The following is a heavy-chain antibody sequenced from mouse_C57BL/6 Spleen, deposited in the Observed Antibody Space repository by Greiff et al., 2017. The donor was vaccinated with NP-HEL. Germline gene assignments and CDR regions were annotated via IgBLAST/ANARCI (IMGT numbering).Heavy chain of an antibody. CDR1: GYSFTDYN. Sequence: EVQLQQSGPELVKPGASVKISCKASGYSFTDYNMNWVKQSHGKSLEWIGVINPNYGTTRYNQKFKGKATLTVDQSSSTAYMQLNSLTSEDSAVYYCARRCYGNHYAMDYWGQGTSVTVSS. J-gene: IGHJ4*01. D-gene: IGHD2-1*01. V-gene: IGHV1-39*01. CDR3: ARRCYGNHYAMDY. CDR2: INPNYGTT.